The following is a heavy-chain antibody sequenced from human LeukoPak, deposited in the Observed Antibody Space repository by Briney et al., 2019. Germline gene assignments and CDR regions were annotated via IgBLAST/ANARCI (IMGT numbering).Heavy chain of an antibody. CDR2: IGTAGDT. CDR3: AICEWGPPYFDY. J-gene: IGHJ4*02. D-gene: IGHD1-26*01. Sequence: QSGGSLRLSCAASGFTFSSYDMHWVRQATGKGLEWVSAIGTAGDTYYPGSVKGRFTISRENAKNSLYLQMNSLRAEDTAVYYCAICEWGPPYFDYWGQGTLVTVSS. CDR1: GFTFSSYD. V-gene: IGHV3-13*01.